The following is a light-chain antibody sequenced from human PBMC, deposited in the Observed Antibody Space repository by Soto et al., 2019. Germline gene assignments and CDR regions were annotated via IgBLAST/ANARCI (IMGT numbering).Light chain of an antibody. V-gene: IGKV1-17*03. CDR2: AAS. Sequence: DIQMTQSPSAMSASVGDGVTITCRARQDITDYLAWFQQKPGDVPKRLIYAASSLESGVPSRFSGFGSGTEFNLTIRSLQPEDFATYYCLQYNSYPWTFGQGTKVEIK. CDR3: LQYNSYPWT. J-gene: IGKJ1*01. CDR1: QDITDY.